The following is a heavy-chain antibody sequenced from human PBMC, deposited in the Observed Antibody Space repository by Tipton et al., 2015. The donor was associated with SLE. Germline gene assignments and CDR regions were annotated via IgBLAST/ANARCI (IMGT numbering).Heavy chain of an antibody. J-gene: IGHJ5*02. Sequence: QLVQSGAEVKKAGESLQISCKGPEYSLTNYWIGWVRQLPGKGLEWMGVIYPADSDTRYSPSFQGHVTISADTSSDTAYLQWSSLKASDSAMHYCARRPSGYFPFETWGQGTLVTVSS. D-gene: IGHD5-12*01. V-gene: IGHV5-51*03. CDR1: EYSLTNYW. CDR2: IYPADSDT. CDR3: ARRPSGYFPFET.